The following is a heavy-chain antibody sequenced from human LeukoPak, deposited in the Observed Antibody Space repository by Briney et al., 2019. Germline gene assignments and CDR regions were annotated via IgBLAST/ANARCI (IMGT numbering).Heavy chain of an antibody. V-gene: IGHV3-74*01. CDR1: GYTFSNYW. CDR2: IKGDGSST. J-gene: IGHJ3*01. CDR3: ARGNYHAMDV. D-gene: IGHD1-7*01. Sequence: GGSLRLSCAASGYTFSNYWMHWVRQTPGEGLVCVSLIKGDGSSTTYADSVKGRFTISRDNAKNTVYLQMNSLRAEDTAVYYCARGNYHAMDVWGQGTMVTVSS.